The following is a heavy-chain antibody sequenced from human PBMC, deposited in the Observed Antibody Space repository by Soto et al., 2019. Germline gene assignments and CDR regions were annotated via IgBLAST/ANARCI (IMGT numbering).Heavy chain of an antibody. CDR1: GFTFSNAW. V-gene: IGHV3-15*07. D-gene: IGHD3-10*01. CDR2: IKSKTDGGTT. CDR3: TTVSEVRGYNYYYGMDV. Sequence: GGSLRLSCAASGFTFSNAWMNWVRQAPGKGLEWVGRIKSKTDGGTTDYAAPVKGRFTISRDDSKNTLYLQMNSLKTEDTAVYYCTTVSEVRGYNYYYGMDVWGQGTTVTVSS. J-gene: IGHJ6*02.